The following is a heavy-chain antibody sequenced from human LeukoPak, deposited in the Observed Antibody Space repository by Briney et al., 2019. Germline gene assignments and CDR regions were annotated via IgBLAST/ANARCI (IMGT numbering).Heavy chain of an antibody. V-gene: IGHV3-23*01. Sequence: GGSLRLSCAASGFTFSSYAMSWVRQAPGKGLEWVSAISGSGGSTYYADSVKGRFTISRDNSKNTLYLQMNSLRAEDTAVYYCAKNGVEVPAAIRMMDVWGKGTTVTVSS. J-gene: IGHJ6*04. CDR1: GFTFSSYA. CDR3: AKNGVEVPAAIRMMDV. D-gene: IGHD2-2*02. CDR2: ISGSGGST.